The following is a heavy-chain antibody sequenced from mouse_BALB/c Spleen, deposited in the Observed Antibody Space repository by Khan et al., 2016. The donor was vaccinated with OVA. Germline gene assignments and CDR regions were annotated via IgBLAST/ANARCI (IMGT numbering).Heavy chain of an antibody. CDR2: VSTGGHYT. J-gene: IGHJ3*01. CDR1: GFTFSTYG. V-gene: IGHV5-6*01. D-gene: IGHD1-1*01. CDR3: ARLAYYYDSEGFAY. Sequence: DVQLVESGGDVVKPGGSLKLSCAASGFTFSTYGMSWVRQTPDKRLEWVATVSTGGHYTYYPDTGKGRFTISRDNAKNTLYLQMNSLKSEDTAMFYCARLAYYYDSEGFAYWGQGTLVTVSA.